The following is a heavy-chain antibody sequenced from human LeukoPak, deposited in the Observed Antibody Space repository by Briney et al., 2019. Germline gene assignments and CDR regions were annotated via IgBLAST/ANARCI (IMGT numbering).Heavy chain of an antibody. CDR3: ARLGAAPDY. J-gene: IGHJ4*02. D-gene: IGHD6-6*01. CDR1: GFTFSTYW. V-gene: IGHV3-7*01. CDR2: INRDGSGK. Sequence: GGSLRLSCVLSGFTFSTYWMTWVRQAPGRGLEWVANINRDGSGKYYVDSVKGRFTISRDNAKNSLSLQLDSLRTEDTAVYYCARLGAAPDYWGQGALVTVSS.